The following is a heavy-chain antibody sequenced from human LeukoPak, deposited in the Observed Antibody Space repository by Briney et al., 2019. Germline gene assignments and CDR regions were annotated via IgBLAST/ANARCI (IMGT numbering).Heavy chain of an antibody. Sequence: GGSLRLSCAPSGFTFDDYGMSWVRQAPGKGLEWVSGINWNGGSTGYADSVKGRFPNSRDNAKNTLYLQMNSLRAEDTDLYYCASWGAYCSSTSCPNWFDPWGQGTLVTVSS. CDR1: GFTFDDYG. D-gene: IGHD2-2*01. J-gene: IGHJ5*02. CDR2: INWNGGST. V-gene: IGHV3-20*04. CDR3: ASWGAYCSSTSCPNWFDP.